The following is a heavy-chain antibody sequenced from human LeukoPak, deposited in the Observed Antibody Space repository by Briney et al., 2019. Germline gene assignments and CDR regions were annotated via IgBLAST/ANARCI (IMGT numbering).Heavy chain of an antibody. V-gene: IGHV3-23*01. J-gene: IGHJ3*02. D-gene: IGHD3-10*02. CDR3: ASILWLYYYGRGGAFDI. CDR1: GFTFSNAW. CDR2: IIPSGHTT. Sequence: GGSLRLSCAASGFTFSNAWMNWVRQAPGKVLEWVSGIIPSGHTTYYADSVRGRFTISRDNSRNTLYLQMNSLRAEDTAVYYCASILWLYYYGRGGAFDIWGQGTMVTVSS.